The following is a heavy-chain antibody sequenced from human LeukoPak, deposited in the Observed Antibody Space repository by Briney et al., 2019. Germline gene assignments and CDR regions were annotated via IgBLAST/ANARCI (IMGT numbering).Heavy chain of an antibody. V-gene: IGHV3-53*01. CDR1: GFTVSSNY. J-gene: IGHJ5*02. D-gene: IGHD2-2*01. CDR3: AKGGYCSSTSCYVGWFDP. CDR2: IYSGGST. Sequence: GGSLRLSCAASGFTVSSNYMSWVRQAPGKGLEWVSVIYSGGSTYYADSVKGRFTISRDNSKNTLFLQMNSLRAEDTAVYYCAKGGYCSSTSCYVGWFDPWGQGTLVTVSS.